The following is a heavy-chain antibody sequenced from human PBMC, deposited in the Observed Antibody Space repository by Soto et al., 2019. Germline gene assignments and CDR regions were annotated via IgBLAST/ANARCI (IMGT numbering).Heavy chain of an antibody. CDR2: VNHSGEA. CDR1: GGSFSNYY. J-gene: IGHJ5*02. V-gene: IGHV4-34*01. Sequence: PSETLSLTCGVYGGSFSNYYWIWVRQPPGKGLEWIGEVNHSGEATYNPSLQSRITISLDTSNNQFSLKMTSVTAADTAMYFCTRAGRFPRSWFDPWGQGTQVTVSS. CDR3: TRAGRFPRSWFDP. D-gene: IGHD3-10*01.